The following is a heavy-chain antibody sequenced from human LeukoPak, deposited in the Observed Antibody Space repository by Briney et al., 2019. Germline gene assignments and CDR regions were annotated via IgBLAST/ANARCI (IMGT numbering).Heavy chain of an antibody. Sequence: GGSLRLSCAAFGFTFSSYEMNWVRQAPGKGLEWVSYIGSSGNPIYYADSVKGRFTTSRDNAKNSLYLQMSSLRAEDTAVYYCARDGYNTIDHWGQGILVTVSS. D-gene: IGHD5-24*01. CDR1: GFTFSSYE. J-gene: IGHJ4*02. V-gene: IGHV3-48*03. CDR3: ARDGYNTIDH. CDR2: IGSSGNPI.